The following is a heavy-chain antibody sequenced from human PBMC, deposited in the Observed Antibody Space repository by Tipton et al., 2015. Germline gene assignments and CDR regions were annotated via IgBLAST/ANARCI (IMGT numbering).Heavy chain of an antibody. CDR3: AVLDSLYVFSDNWRGSPMDA. V-gene: IGHV1-18*01. CDR1: GYTFTTYG. CDR2: IFPIANTT. Sequence: QLVQSGAEVKKPGASVKVSCKASGYTFTTYGITWVRQAPGHGLEWMGGIFPIANTTNYVQKFRDRLTFTADGSTTTVYMELTSLRADDTAVYYCAVLDSLYVFSDNWRGSPMDAWGHGTTVTVSS. D-gene: IGHD3-3*02. J-gene: IGHJ6*02.